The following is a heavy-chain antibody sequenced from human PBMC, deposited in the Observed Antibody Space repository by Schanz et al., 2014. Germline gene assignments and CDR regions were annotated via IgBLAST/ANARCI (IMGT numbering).Heavy chain of an antibody. CDR2: ISGSGGST. CDR3: ARGGSGSHYRLDY. CDR1: GFTFSSYA. Sequence: EVQLLESGGGLVQPWGSLRLSCAASGFTFSSYAMSWVRQAPGKGLEWVSAISGSGGSTYYADSMKGRFTVSRDNAENALYLQMNSLRAEDTGLYFCARGGSGSHYRLDYWGQGTLVTVSS. D-gene: IGHD1-26*01. J-gene: IGHJ4*02. V-gene: IGHV3-23*01.